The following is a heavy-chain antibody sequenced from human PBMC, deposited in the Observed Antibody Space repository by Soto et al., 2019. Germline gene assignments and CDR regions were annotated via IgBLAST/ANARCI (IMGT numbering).Heavy chain of an antibody. Sequence: PGGSLRLSCAASGFIFRNYWMHWVRQPPGKGLVWVSRIYNDGSGAGYADSVKGRFTISRDNAKNTLYLQMNSLRVDDTAVYYCLRAGHRPRSYIVFRGPGILVTLSS. CDR2: IYNDGSGA. D-gene: IGHD3-10*01. V-gene: IGHV3-74*01. CDR3: LRAGHRPRSYIVF. CDR1: GFIFRNYW. J-gene: IGHJ4*02.